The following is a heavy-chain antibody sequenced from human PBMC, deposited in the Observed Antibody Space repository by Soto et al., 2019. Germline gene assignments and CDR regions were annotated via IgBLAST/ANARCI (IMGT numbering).Heavy chain of an antibody. CDR2: IFHTGDT. Sequence: PSETLSLTCSVTNYPINGGFFWGWIRQPPGKGLEWIGSIFHTGDTYYNPPLRSRITMSVDTARNQFSLKLTSLTAADSAVYYCARDTNSLDPWGQGTLVTVSS. V-gene: IGHV4-38-2*02. D-gene: IGHD3-16*01. J-gene: IGHJ5*02. CDR1: NYPINGGFF. CDR3: ARDTNSLDP.